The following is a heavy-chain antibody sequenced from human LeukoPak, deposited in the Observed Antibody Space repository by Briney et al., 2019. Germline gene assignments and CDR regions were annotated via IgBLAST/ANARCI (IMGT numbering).Heavy chain of an antibody. CDR3: AKDLVAALYVGDVFDI. Sequence: GGSLRLSCAASGFTFSSYSMNWVRQAPGKGLEWVSSISSSSSYIYYADSVKGRFTISRDNSKNTLYLQMNSLRAEDTAVYYCAKDLVAALYVGDVFDIWGQGAMVTVSS. D-gene: IGHD5-12*01. V-gene: IGHV3-21*04. CDR2: ISSSSSYI. J-gene: IGHJ3*02. CDR1: GFTFSSYS.